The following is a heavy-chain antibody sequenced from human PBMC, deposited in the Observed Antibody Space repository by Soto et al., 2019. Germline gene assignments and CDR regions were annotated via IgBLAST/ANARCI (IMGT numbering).Heavy chain of an antibody. J-gene: IGHJ6*02. CDR1: GGTFSSYT. D-gene: IGHD6-13*01. CDR2: IIPILGIA. Sequence: QVQLVQSGAEVKKPGSSVKVSCKASGGTFSSYTISWVRQAPGQGLEWVGRIIPILGIANYAQKFQGRVTITADKSTSTAYMELSSLRSEDTAVYYCARAGGIAAAGSYYYYYGMDVWGQGTTVTVSS. V-gene: IGHV1-69*02. CDR3: ARAGGIAAAGSYYYYYGMDV.